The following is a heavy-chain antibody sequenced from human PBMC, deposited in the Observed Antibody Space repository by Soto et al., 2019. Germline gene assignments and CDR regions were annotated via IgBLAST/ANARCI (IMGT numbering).Heavy chain of an antibody. Sequence: GGSLRLSCAASGFAVSGYYMDWVRQAPGKGLECVSRSKDKSHNYVTEYAASVKDRFIVSRDASQNSLYLQMSSVKIEDTAVDYCGREGHARWLDSWGLASLVTVSS. V-gene: IGHV3-72*01. CDR2: SKDKSHNYVT. CDR1: GFAVSGYY. J-gene: IGHJ5*01. CDR3: GREGHARWLDS.